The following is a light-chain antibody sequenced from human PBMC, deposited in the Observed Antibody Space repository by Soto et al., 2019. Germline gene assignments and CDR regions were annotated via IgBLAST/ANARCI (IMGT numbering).Light chain of an antibody. CDR3: QQLNSFPIP. V-gene: IGKV1-9*01. Sequence: IQLTQSPSSLSASVGDRVTISCRASQGIANFLAWYQQKPGKAPKLLIYGASTLQSGVPSRFSGIGSVTDFTLTISSLQPEDFATYYCQQLNSFPIPFGPGTKVNIK. J-gene: IGKJ3*01. CDR2: GAS. CDR1: QGIANF.